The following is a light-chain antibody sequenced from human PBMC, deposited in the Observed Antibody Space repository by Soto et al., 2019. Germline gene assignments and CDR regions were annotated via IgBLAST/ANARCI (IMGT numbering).Light chain of an antibody. CDR1: QSVATN. CDR2: GAS. V-gene: IGKV3-15*01. J-gene: IGKJ1*01. Sequence: EIVMTQSPATLSVSPGERATLSCRASQSVATNLAWYQQKPGQPPRLLIYGASTRATGIPARFSGSGSGTEFTLTISSLQPDDFATYDGQHYNSYSEAFGQGTKVDIK. CDR3: QHYNSYSEA.